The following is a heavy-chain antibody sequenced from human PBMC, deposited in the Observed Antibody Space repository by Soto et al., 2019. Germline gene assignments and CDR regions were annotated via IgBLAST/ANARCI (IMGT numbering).Heavy chain of an antibody. Sequence: PGGSLRLSCAASGFTFSSYAMSWVRQAPGKGLEWVSAISGSGGSTYYADSVKGRFTISRDNSKNTLYLQMNSLRAEDTAVYYCAKKYYYDSSGYTDAFDIWGQGTVVTVSS. CDR3: AKKYYYDSSGYTDAFDI. CDR1: GFTFSSYA. V-gene: IGHV3-23*01. D-gene: IGHD3-22*01. J-gene: IGHJ3*02. CDR2: ISGSGGST.